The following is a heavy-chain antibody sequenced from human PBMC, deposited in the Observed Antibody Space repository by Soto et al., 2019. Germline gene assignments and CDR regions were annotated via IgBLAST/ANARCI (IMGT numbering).Heavy chain of an antibody. J-gene: IGHJ5*02. CDR2: INHSGST. Sequence: SETLSLTCAVYGGSFSGYYWSWIRQPPGKGLEWIGEINHSGSTNYNPSLKSRVTISVDTSKNQFSLKLSSVTAADTAVYYCARGHGSGWFDPWGQGTLVTVSS. V-gene: IGHV4-34*01. CDR3: ARGHGSGWFDP. D-gene: IGHD1-1*01. CDR1: GGSFSGYY.